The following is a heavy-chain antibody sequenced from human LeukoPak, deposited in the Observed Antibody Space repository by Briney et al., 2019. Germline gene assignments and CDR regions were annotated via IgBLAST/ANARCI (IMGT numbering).Heavy chain of an antibody. Sequence: ASVKVSCKASGYTFKSYAITWVRQAPGQGLEWMGWIDPYSGNTNYAQKFQGRVTMTTETLTSTADMEVTSLRSDDTAVYYCARHMLGGKRSFDSWGQGTLVTVSS. J-gene: IGHJ4*02. CDR3: ARHMLGGKRSFDS. D-gene: IGHD4-23*01. V-gene: IGHV1-18*01. CDR2: IDPYSGNT. CDR1: GYTFKSYA.